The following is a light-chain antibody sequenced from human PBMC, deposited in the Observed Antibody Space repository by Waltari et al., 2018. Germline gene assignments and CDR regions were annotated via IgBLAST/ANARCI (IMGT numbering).Light chain of an antibody. V-gene: IGKV3-15*01. J-gene: IGKJ1*01. Sequence: EIVMTQSPATLSVSPGERATLSCRASQSVSSNLAWYQQKPGQAPRLLIYGTSTRATGIPARFSGSGSGTECTLTISSLQSEDFAVYYCQQYNNWPPWTCGQGTKVEIK. CDR1: QSVSSN. CDR3: QQYNNWPPWT. CDR2: GTS.